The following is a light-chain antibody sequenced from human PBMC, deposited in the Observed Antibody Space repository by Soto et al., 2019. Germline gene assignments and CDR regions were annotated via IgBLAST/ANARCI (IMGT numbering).Light chain of an antibody. CDR1: SSDVGGYNH. CDR3: SSYTSSSTYV. J-gene: IGLJ1*01. Sequence: QSALTQPASVSGSPGQSITIPCPGTSSDVGGYNHVSWYQHHPGKAPKVIIYDVSNRPSGVSNRFSGSKSGNTASLTFPGLQAEDEADYYCSSYTSSSTYVFGTGTKVTVL. V-gene: IGLV2-14*03. CDR2: DVS.